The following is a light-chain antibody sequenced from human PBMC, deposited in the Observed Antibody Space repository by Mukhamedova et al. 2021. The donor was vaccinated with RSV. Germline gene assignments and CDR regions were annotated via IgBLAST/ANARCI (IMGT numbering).Light chain of an antibody. Sequence: WYQRRVHGRAPKLLIYSASTLQSGVPSRFSGGGSGTDFTLTISSLQPEDFVTYYCQQSYIMPWPFGQGTNVEIK. J-gene: IGKJ1*01. CDR3: QQSYIMPWP. V-gene: IGKV1-39*01. CDR2: SAS.